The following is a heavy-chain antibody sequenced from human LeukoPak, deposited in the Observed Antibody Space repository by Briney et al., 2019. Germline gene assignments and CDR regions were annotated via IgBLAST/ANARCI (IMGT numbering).Heavy chain of an antibody. CDR3: ARAVNYYDSSGYYYYFDY. V-gene: IGHV3-74*01. CDR2: IDPHGTNT. D-gene: IGHD3-22*01. J-gene: IGHJ4*02. CDR1: GFTFSSYS. Sequence: PGGSLRLSCAASGFTFSSYSMNWVRQGPGERLLSVSRIDPHGTNTHYADSVKGRFTISRDNAKNTLYLQMNSLGAEDTAVYYCARAVNYYDSSGYYYYFDYWGQGTLVTVSS.